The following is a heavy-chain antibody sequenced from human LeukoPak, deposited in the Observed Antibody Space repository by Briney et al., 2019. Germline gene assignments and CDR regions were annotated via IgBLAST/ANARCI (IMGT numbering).Heavy chain of an antibody. CDR1: GDSVSSNSAA. CDR2: TYYRSKWYN. V-gene: IGHV6-1*01. J-gene: IGHJ4*02. CDR3: ARDLTMVRGGGFDY. D-gene: IGHD3-10*01. Sequence: SQTLSLTCAISGDSVSSNSAAWNWIRQSPSRGLEWLGRTYYRSKWYNDCAVSVKSRITINPDTSKNQFSLQLNSVTPEDTAVYYCARDLTMVRGGGFDYWGQGTLVTVSS.